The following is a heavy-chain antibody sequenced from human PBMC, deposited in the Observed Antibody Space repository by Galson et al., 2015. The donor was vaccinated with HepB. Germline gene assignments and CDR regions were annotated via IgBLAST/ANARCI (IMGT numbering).Heavy chain of an antibody. CDR3: ARDTWIRLRLGESSFDP. J-gene: IGHJ5*02. CDR2: ISAYNGNT. CDR1: GYTFTSYG. Sequence: SVKVSCKASGYTFTSYGISWVRQAPGQGLEWMGWISAYNGNTNYAQKLQGRVTMTTDTSTSTAYMELRSLRSDDTAVYYCARDTWIRLRLGESSFDPWGQRTLVTISS. D-gene: IGHD3-16*02. V-gene: IGHV1-18*04.